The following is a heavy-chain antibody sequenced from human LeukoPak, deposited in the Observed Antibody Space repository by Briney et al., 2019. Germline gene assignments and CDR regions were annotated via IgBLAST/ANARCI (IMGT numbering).Heavy chain of an antibody. CDR1: GFTFSSYA. V-gene: IGHV3-23*01. CDR3: ANGLRATYSNHGYFDY. Sequence: GGSLRLSCAASGFTFSSYAMTWVRQAPGKGLEWVSTISGSGGSTYYADSVKGRFTISRDNSKNTLYLQMNSLRAEDTAVYYCANGLRATYSNHGYFDYWGQGTLVTVSS. D-gene: IGHD4-11*01. J-gene: IGHJ4*02. CDR2: ISGSGGST.